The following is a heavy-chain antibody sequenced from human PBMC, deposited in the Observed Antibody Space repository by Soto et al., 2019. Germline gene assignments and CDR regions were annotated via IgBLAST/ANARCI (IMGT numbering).Heavy chain of an antibody. J-gene: IGHJ6*03. Sequence: ASVKVSCKASGYTFTSYDINWVRQATGQGLEWMGWMNPNSGNTGYAQKFQGRVTMTRNTSISTAYTELSSLRSEDTAVYYCARLTYYDFWSGYYGSDYYYYMDAWGKGTTVTVSS. CDR2: MNPNSGNT. CDR3: ARLTYYDFWSGYYGSDYYYYMDA. V-gene: IGHV1-8*01. CDR1: GYTFTSYD. D-gene: IGHD3-3*01.